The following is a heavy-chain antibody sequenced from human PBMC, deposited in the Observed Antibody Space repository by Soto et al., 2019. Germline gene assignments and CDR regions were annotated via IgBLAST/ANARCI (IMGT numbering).Heavy chain of an antibody. Sequence: EASVKVSCKASGGTFSSYAISWARQAPGQGLEWMGGIIPIFGTANYAQKFQGRVTITADKSTSTAYMELSSLRSEDTAVYYCARGSAYYYYYGMDVWGQGTTVTVSS. CDR3: ARGSAYYYYYGMDV. D-gene: IGHD3-3*01. J-gene: IGHJ6*02. CDR1: GGTFSSYA. CDR2: IIPIFGTA. V-gene: IGHV1-69*06.